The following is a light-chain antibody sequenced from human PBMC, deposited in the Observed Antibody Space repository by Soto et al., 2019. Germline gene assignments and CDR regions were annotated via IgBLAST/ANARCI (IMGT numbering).Light chain of an antibody. CDR2: GAS. CDR3: QQYGSSPLYT. V-gene: IGKV3-20*01. J-gene: IGKJ2*01. Sequence: EIVLTQSPGTLSLSPGERATLSCRASQSVSSSYFAWYQQKPGPAPRLLIYGASSRATGLPDRFSGSGSGTDFTLTISRLEPEDFAVYYCQQYGSSPLYTFGKGTKLEIK. CDR1: QSVSSSY.